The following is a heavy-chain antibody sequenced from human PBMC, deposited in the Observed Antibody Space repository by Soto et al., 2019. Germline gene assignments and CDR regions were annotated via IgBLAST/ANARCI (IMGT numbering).Heavy chain of an antibody. CDR1: GNTFSGYY. J-gene: IGHJ3*02. V-gene: IGHV1-2*04. CDR3: ARENYHYDSSGYYVEDRDAFDI. Sequence: GASVKVSCKASGNTFSGYYIHWVRQAPGQGLEWMGWINPNSGGTSYAQKFQGWVTMTRDTSISTAYMELSRLRSDDTAVYYCARENYHYDSSGYYVEDRDAFDIWGQGTMVTVSS. CDR2: INPNSGGT. D-gene: IGHD3-22*01.